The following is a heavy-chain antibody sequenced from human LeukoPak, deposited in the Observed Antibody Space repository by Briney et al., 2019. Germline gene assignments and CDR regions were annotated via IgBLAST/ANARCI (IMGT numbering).Heavy chain of an antibody. V-gene: IGHV4-59*01. Sequence: SETLSLTCTVAGGSISSYYWSWIRQPPGKGLEWIGYIYYSGSTNYNPSLKSRVTISVDTSKNQFSLKLSSVTAADTAVYYCASPSAGSSSWYGFDYWGQGTLVTVSS. CDR1: GGSISSYY. D-gene: IGHD6-13*01. J-gene: IGHJ4*02. CDR2: IYYSGST. CDR3: ASPSAGSSSWYGFDY.